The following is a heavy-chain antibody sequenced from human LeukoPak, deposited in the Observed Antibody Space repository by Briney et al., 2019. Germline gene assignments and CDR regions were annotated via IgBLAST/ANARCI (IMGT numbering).Heavy chain of an antibody. V-gene: IGHV3-15*01. J-gene: IGHJ5*02. Sequence: GGSLRLSCAASGFTFSNAWMSWVRQAPGKGLEWVGRIKSKTDGGTTDYAAPVKGRFTISRDDSKNTLYLQMNSLKTEDTAVYYCTTHIVVVVAGVWTEFDPWGQGTLVTVSS. CDR3: TTHIVVVVAGVWTEFDP. D-gene: IGHD2-15*01. CDR2: IKSKTDGGTT. CDR1: GFTFSNAW.